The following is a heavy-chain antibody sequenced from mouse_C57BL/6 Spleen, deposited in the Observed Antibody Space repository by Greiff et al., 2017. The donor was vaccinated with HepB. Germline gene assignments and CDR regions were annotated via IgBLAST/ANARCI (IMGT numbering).Heavy chain of an antibody. V-gene: IGHV1-81*01. Sequence: QVQLQQSGAELARPGASVKLSCKASGYTFTSYGISWVKQRTGQGLEWIGEIYHRSGNTYYNEKFKGKATLTADKSSSTAYMELRSLTSEDSAVYFCARKEGYFDYWGQGTTLTVSS. CDR1: GYTFTSYG. CDR2: IYHRSGNT. J-gene: IGHJ2*01. CDR3: ARKEGYFDY.